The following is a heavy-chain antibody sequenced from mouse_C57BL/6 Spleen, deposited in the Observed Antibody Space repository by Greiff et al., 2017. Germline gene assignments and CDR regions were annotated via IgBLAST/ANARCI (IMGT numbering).Heavy chain of an antibody. Sequence: EVQRVESGGGLVKPGGSLRLSCAASGFTFSDYGMHWVRQAPEKGLEWVAYISSGSSTIYYADTVKGRFTISRDNANNTLFLKMTSLRSKDTAMCDCARKVRYYAMDYWGQGTSVTVSS. CDR1: GFTFSDYG. CDR2: ISSGSSTI. CDR3: ARKVRYYAMDY. V-gene: IGHV5-17*01. D-gene: IGHD2-2*01. J-gene: IGHJ4*01.